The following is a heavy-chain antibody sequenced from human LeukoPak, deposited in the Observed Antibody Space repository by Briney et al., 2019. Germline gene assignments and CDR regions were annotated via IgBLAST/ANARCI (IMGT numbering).Heavy chain of an antibody. J-gene: IGHJ4*02. CDR2: INSDGSST. Sequence: GGSLRFSCAASGFTFSSYWMHRLRPGPGKGLVGVSRINSDGSSTSSRDSVKARFTISRDNAKNTLYLQMSSLRSEHTAVYYCARVGVRPLWGQGTLVTVSS. CDR1: GFTFSSYW. V-gene: IGHV3-74*01. D-gene: IGHD3-10*01. CDR3: ARVGVRPL.